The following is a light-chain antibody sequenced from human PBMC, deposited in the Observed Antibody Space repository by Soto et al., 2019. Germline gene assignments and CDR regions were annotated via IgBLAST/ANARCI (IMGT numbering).Light chain of an antibody. V-gene: IGKV1-39*01. CDR2: AAS. CDR1: QSIINY. Sequence: DIQMTQSPSSLSASVGDRVTITCRASQSIINYLNWYQQKPGKAPKLLIYAASSLQRGVPSRFSGSGSGTEFTLTISSLQPEDFATYYCQQSYSTLPYTFGRGTKLEI. CDR3: QQSYSTLPYT. J-gene: IGKJ2*01.